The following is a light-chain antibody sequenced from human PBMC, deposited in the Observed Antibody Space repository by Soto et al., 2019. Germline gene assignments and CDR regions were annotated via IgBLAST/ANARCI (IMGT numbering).Light chain of an antibody. CDR3: QQSYSTPPT. CDR2: GVF. V-gene: IGKV1-39*01. J-gene: IGKJ2*01. Sequence: DIQMTQSPSSLSASVGDRVTITCRASQSINTFLNWYQQKPGKVPKLLIYGVFHLESGVPSRFSGSGSGTDFTLTISSLQSEDFAVYYCQQSYSTPPTFGQGTKVEIK. CDR1: QSINTF.